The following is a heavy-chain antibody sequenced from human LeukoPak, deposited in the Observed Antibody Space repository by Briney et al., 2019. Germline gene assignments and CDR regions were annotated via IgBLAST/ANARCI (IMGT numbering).Heavy chain of an antibody. CDR3: TRPPRNDYNDAFDI. Sequence: GGSLKLSCAASGFTFSGSSMHWARQASGKGLEWVGRIRSKAHSYATAYAASVKGRFTISRDDSKNTAYLQMNSLKSDDTAVYYCTRPPRNDYNDAFDIWGQGTMVTVSS. J-gene: IGHJ3*02. D-gene: IGHD5-24*01. CDR1: GFTFSGSS. CDR2: IRSKAHSYAT. V-gene: IGHV3-73*01.